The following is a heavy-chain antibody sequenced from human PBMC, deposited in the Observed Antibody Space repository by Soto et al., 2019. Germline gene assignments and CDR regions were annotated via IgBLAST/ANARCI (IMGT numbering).Heavy chain of an antibody. Sequence: QVQLVESGGGLVKPGGSLRLSCAASGFTFSDYYMSWIRQAPRKGLEWVSYISSSSSYTNYADSVKGRFTISRDNAKNALYLQMNSLRAEDTAVYYCARDLSRYDSSGYQLGDAFDIWGQGTMVTVSS. J-gene: IGHJ3*02. CDR3: ARDLSRYDSSGYQLGDAFDI. CDR2: ISSSSSYT. V-gene: IGHV3-11*05. D-gene: IGHD3-22*01. CDR1: GFTFSDYY.